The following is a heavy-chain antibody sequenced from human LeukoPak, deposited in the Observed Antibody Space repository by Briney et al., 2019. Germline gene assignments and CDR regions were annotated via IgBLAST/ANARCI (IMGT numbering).Heavy chain of an antibody. CDR3: ARFGYVAAVDV. V-gene: IGHV3-7*01. CDR2: INPAGSET. CDR1: GFSFSAYW. Sequence: GGSLRLSCTASGFSFSAYWMTWVRQAPGTGLGWVANINPAGSETYYVDPVKGRFSISRDNAKNLVYLQMNSLRAEDTAVYHCARFGYVAAVDVWGQGTPVTVSS. J-gene: IGHJ4*02. D-gene: IGHD2-15*01.